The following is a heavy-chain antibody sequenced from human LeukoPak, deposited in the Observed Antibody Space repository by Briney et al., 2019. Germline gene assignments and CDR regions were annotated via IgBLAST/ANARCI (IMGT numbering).Heavy chain of an antibody. D-gene: IGHD2-21*01. CDR1: GYTFTGYY. CDR2: INPNSGGT. CDR3: ARGAYCGGDYYQGDYFDY. Sequence: ASVKVSCKASGYTFTGYYMHWVRQAPGQGLEWMGWINPNSGGTNYAQKFQGRVTMTRDTSISTAYMELSRLRSDDTAVYYCARGAYCGGDYYQGDYFDYWGQGTLVTVSS. J-gene: IGHJ4*02. V-gene: IGHV1-2*02.